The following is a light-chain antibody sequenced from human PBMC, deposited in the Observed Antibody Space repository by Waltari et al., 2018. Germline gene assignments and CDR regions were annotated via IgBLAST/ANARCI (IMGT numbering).Light chain of an antibody. J-gene: IGLJ3*02. CDR1: GSAVGYFNS. CDR3: CSYAGIWV. CDR2: DVT. Sequence: QSALTPPRSVSGSPGQSVTISCTGTGSAVGYFNSVSWYQQHPGKAPKLVIFDVTKRPSGVPDRFSGSKSGTSASLTVSGLQAEDEADYYCCSYAGIWVFGGGTKLTVL. V-gene: IGLV2-11*01.